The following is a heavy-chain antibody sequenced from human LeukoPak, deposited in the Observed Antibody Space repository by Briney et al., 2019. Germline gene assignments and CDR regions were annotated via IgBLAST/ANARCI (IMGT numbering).Heavy chain of an antibody. J-gene: IGHJ4*02. D-gene: IGHD1-26*01. Sequence: GGSLRLSCAASGFTFSSHGMDWVRQAPGMGLEWVSGVSPSGDITYYADSVKGRFTISRDNSQNTLALQMNSLRAEDTAVYYCVRDLSERYSTDYWGQGTLVTVSS. CDR3: VRDLSERYSTDY. CDR2: VSPSGDIT. CDR1: GFTFSSHG. V-gene: IGHV3-23*01.